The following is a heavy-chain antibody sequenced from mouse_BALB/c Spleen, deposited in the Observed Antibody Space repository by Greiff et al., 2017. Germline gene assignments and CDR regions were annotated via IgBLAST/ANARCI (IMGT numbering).Heavy chain of an antibody. V-gene: IGHV1S81*02. CDR1: GYTFTSYY. CDR3: TRGWLLLDY. Sequence: QVQLKQPGAELVKPGASVKLSCKASGYTFTSYYMYWVKQRPGQGLGWIGEINPSNGGTNFNEKFKSKATLTVDKSSSTAYMQLSSLTSEDSAVYYCTRGWLLLDYWGQGTTLTVSS. J-gene: IGHJ2*01. D-gene: IGHD2-3*01. CDR2: INPSNGGT.